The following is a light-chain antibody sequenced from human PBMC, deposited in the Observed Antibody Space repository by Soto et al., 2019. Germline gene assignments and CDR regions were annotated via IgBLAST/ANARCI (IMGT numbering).Light chain of an antibody. CDR2: EGN. Sequence: QSALTQPASVSGSPGQSITISCTGTSSDVGSYNLVSWYQQHPGKAPKLMIYEGNKRPSGVSNRFSGSKSGNTASLTISGLQAEDEADYYCCSYAGSSAFGVFGGGTQLTVL. V-gene: IGLV2-23*03. CDR3: CSYAGSSAFGV. J-gene: IGLJ7*01. CDR1: SSDVGSYNL.